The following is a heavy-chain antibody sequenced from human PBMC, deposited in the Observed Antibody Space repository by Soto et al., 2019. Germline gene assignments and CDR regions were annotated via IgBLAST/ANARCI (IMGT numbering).Heavy chain of an antibody. CDR1: SGSISNGDYY. V-gene: IGHV4-31*03. CDR2: IHHGGST. CDR3: ETGELWWDS. J-gene: IGHJ4*02. Sequence: QVQLQESGPGLVKPSQTLSLTCTVSSGSISNGDYYWSWIRQHPGKGPEWIGYIHHGGSTFYNPSLKNRVTISVDTSTNHFALEMNSVTAADTAVYDCETGELWWDSWGQGILVTVSS. D-gene: IGHD2-21*01.